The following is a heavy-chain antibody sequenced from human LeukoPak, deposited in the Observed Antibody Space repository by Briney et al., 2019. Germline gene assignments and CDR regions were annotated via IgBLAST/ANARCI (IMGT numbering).Heavy chain of an antibody. CDR1: GFTFSDHS. Sequence: PGGSLRLSCAASGFTFSDHSINWVRQAPGKGLEWVSSITPSSSYIYYADSVKGRFTISRDNAKNSLYLQMNSLRAEDTAVYYCVRLRRNSDSSGYHYYYDYWGQGTLVTVSS. CDR3: VRLRRNSDSSGYHYYYDY. V-gene: IGHV3-21*01. D-gene: IGHD3-22*01. J-gene: IGHJ4*02. CDR2: ITPSSSYI.